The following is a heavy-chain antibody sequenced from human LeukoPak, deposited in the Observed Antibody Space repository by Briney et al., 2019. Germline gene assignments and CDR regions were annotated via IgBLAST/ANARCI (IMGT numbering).Heavy chain of an antibody. CDR2: IIPIFGTA. Sequence: ASVKVSCKASAGTFSSYAISWVRQAPGQGLEWMGGIIPIFGTANYAQKFQGRVTITTDESTSTAYMELSSLRSEDTAVYYCARVGSSSWYAASFGSFDPWGQGTLVTVSS. D-gene: IGHD6-13*01. CDR3: ARVGSSSWYAASFGSFDP. CDR1: AGTFSSYA. V-gene: IGHV1-69*05. J-gene: IGHJ5*02.